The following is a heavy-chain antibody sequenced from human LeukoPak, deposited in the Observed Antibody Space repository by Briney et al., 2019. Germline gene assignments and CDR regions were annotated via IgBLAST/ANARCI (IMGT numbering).Heavy chain of an antibody. V-gene: IGHV4-59*10. CDR3: ARLSTVTTSFDY. CDR2: IYTSGTT. D-gene: IGHD4-17*01. J-gene: IGHJ4*02. CDR1: GGSFSGYY. Sequence: SETLPLTCAVYGGSFSGYYWSWIRQPAGKGLEWIGRIYTSGTTHYNPSLKSRVTMSVDTSKNQFSLKLSSVTAADTAVYYCARLSTVTTSFDYWGQGTLVTVSS.